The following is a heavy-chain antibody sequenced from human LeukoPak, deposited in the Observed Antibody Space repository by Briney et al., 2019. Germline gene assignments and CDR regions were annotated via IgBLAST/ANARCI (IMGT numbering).Heavy chain of an antibody. V-gene: IGHV3-74*01. D-gene: IGHD4-23*01. J-gene: IGHJ4*02. Sequence: GGSLRLSCAASGFTFSSYWMHCVRHAPGKGLVWVSRINSDGSTTNYADFVKGRFTISRDNAKNTLYLQMNSLRAEDTAVYYCARDLYGGKGDYWGQGTLVTVSS. CDR3: ARDLYGGKGDY. CDR2: INSDGSTT. CDR1: GFTFSSYW.